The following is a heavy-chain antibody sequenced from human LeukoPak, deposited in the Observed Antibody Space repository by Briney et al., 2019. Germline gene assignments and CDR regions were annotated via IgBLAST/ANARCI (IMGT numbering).Heavy chain of an antibody. J-gene: IGHJ6*03. CDR2: INHSGST. CDR3: ACLTKPRPYSYYYYTAV. CDR1: GGSFSCYY. D-gene: IGHD6-6*01. V-gene: IGHV4-34*01. Sequence: PSETLSLTCAVYGGSFSCYYWSWIRQPPGKGLEWIGEINHSGSTNYNPSLKSRVTISVDTSKNQFSLKLSSVTAADTGVYYCACLTKPRPYSYYYYTAVWGKRTTVTVSS.